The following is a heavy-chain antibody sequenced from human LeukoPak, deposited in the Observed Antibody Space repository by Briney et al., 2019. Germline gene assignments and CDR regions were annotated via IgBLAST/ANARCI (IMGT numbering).Heavy chain of an antibody. D-gene: IGHD5-18*01. Sequence: GGSLRLSCAASGFTFDDYAMHWVRQAPGKGQEWVSGISWNSGTIGYADSVKGRFTISRDNAKNSLYLQMNSLRAEDMALYYCAKGYSYSYKYYFDYWGQGTLVTVSS. CDR1: GFTFDDYA. J-gene: IGHJ4*02. V-gene: IGHV3-9*03. CDR2: ISWNSGTI. CDR3: AKGYSYSYKYYFDY.